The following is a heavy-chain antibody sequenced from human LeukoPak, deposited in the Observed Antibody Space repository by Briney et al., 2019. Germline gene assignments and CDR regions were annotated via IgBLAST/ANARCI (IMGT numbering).Heavy chain of an antibody. CDR1: GVSFSDCG. CDR3: AKDTEGYTYGYYYYGMDV. D-gene: IGHD5-18*01. Sequence: GGSLRLSCEASGVSFSDCGMHWVGHAPGKGLEGVAVIWHDGSNKYYADSVKGRFTISRDNSKNSLYLQMNSLRNDDTALYYCAKDTEGYTYGYYYYGMDVWGQGTTVTVSS. J-gene: IGHJ6*02. V-gene: IGHV3-33*03. CDR2: IWHDGSNK.